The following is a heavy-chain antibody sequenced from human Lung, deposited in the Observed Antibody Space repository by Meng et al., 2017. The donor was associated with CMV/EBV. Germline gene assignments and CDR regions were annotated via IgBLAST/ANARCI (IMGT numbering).Heavy chain of an antibody. CDR1: GHTFTSYD. CDR2: MNPNSGNT. Sequence: ASVKVSXKASGHTFTSYDINWVRQATGQGLEWMGWMNPNSGNTGYAQKFQGRVTMTRNTSISTAYMELSSLRSEDTAVYYCARGNIVGATLDYWGQGTLVTVS. V-gene: IGHV1-8*01. D-gene: IGHD1-26*01. CDR3: ARGNIVGATLDY. J-gene: IGHJ4*02.